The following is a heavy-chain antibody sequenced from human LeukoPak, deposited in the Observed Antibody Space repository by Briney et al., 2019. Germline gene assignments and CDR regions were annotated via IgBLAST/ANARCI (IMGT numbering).Heavy chain of an antibody. Sequence: GASVKVSCKASGGTFSSYAISWVRQAPGQGLEWMGRIIPILGIANYAQKFQGRVTITADKSTSTAYMELSSLRSEDTAVYYCARTSRVVPAAPFGYWGQGTLVTVSS. CDR2: IIPILGIA. CDR3: ARTSRVVPAAPFGY. J-gene: IGHJ4*02. D-gene: IGHD2-2*01. CDR1: GGTFSSYA. V-gene: IGHV1-69*04.